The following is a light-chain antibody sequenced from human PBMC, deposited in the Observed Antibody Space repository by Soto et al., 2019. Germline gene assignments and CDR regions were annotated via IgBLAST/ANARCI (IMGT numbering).Light chain of an antibody. V-gene: IGLV2-23*01. Sequence: QSALTQPASVSGSPGQSITISCTGTSSDVGSYNLVSWYQQHPGKAPKLMIYEGIKRPSGVSNRFSGSKSGNTASLTISGLQAEDESDSSCCSYAGSSTDVVFGGGTKLTVL. CDR1: SSDVGSYNL. CDR2: EGI. J-gene: IGLJ2*01. CDR3: CSYAGSSTDVV.